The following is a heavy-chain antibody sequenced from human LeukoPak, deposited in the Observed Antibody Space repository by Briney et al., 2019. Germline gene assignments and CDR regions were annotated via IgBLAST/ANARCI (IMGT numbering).Heavy chain of an antibody. CDR2: IYYSGTT. Sequence: SETLSFTCTVSGGSFSSSSYYWGWIRQPPGKGLEWIGSIYYSGTTYYNPSLKSRVTISVDTSKNQFSLKLSSVTAADTAVYYCARRGGRSYGLYYFDYWGQGTLVTVSS. CDR1: GGSFSSSSYY. J-gene: IGHJ4*02. V-gene: IGHV4-39*01. D-gene: IGHD5-18*01. CDR3: ARRGGRSYGLYYFDY.